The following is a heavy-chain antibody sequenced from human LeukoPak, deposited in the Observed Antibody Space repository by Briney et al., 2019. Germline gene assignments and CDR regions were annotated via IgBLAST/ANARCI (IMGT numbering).Heavy chain of an antibody. V-gene: IGHV4-38-2*02. D-gene: IGHD3-3*01. CDR1: GYSISSGYY. Sequence: PSETLSLTXAVSGYSISSGYYWGWIRQPPGKGLEWIGSIYHSGSTYYNPSLKSRVTISVDTSKNQFSLKLSSVTAADTAVYYCARERFLEWLLSGYFDYWGLGTLVTVSS. CDR3: ARERFLEWLLSGYFDY. J-gene: IGHJ4*02. CDR2: IYHSGST.